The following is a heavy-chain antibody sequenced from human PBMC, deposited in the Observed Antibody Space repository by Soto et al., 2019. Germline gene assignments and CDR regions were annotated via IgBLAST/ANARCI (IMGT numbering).Heavy chain of an antibody. Sequence: GGSLRLSCAASGFTFSSYAMSWVRQAPGKGLEWVSAISGSGGSTYYADSVKGRFTISRDNSKNTLYLQMNSLRAEDTAVYYCAFSTGGGYDIFDYWGQGTLVTVSS. CDR3: AFSTGGGYDIFDY. D-gene: IGHD5-12*01. CDR2: ISGSGGST. CDR1: GFTFSSYA. V-gene: IGHV3-23*01. J-gene: IGHJ4*02.